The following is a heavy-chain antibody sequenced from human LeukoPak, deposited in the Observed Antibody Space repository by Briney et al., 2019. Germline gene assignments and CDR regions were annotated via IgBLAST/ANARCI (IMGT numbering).Heavy chain of an antibody. CDR1: GYTFTGYY. V-gene: IGHV1-2*02. CDR3: ARSPHILTGENFDY. Sequence: VASVKVSCKASGYTFTGYYMHWVRQAPGQGLEWMGWTNSNSGGTNYAQKFQGRVTMTRDTSISTAYMELSRLRSDDTAVYYCARSPHILTGENFDYWGQGTLVTVSS. J-gene: IGHJ4*02. D-gene: IGHD3-9*01. CDR2: TNSNSGGT.